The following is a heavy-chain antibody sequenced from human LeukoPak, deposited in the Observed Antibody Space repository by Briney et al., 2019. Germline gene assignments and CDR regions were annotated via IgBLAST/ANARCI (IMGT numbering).Heavy chain of an antibody. V-gene: IGHV4-39*07. D-gene: IGHD3-10*01. Sequence: PSETLSLTCNVSGGSISDYSFYWGWIRQPPGKGLEWIGSIFYSGNTYYNPSLKSRVTISVDTSKNQFSLKLSSVTAADTAVYYCARGVIGPWGQGTLVTVSS. J-gene: IGHJ5*02. CDR3: ARGVIGP. CDR1: GGSISDYSFY. CDR2: IFYSGNT.